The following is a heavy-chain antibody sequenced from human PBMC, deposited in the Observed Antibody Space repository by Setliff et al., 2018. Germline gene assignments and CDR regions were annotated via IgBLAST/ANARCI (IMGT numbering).Heavy chain of an antibody. D-gene: IGHD2-21*02. CDR3: ARDLGHGGDSDY. V-gene: IGHV4-38-2*02. J-gene: IGHJ4*02. CDR1: GYSISSGYY. CDR2: IYHSGST. Sequence: TSETLSLTCTVSGYSISSGYYWGWIRQPPGKGLEWIGSIYHSGSTYYNPSLKSRVPISVDTSKNQVSLTLNSVTAADMAVYYCARDLGHGGDSDYWGQGILVTVSS.